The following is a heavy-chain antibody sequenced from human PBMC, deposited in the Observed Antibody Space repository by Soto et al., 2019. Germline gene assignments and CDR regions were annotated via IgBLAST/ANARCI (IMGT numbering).Heavy chain of an antibody. CDR3: ARGYSSGWYSKL. V-gene: IGHV1-69*12. CDR1: GGTFSSYA. Sequence: QVQLVQSGAEVKKPGSSVKVSCKASGGTFSSYALSWVRQAPGQGLEWMGGLIPIFGTANYEQKFQGRVTITADESTSTAYMELSSLRSEDTAVYYCARGYSSGWYSKLWGQGTLVTVSS. CDR2: LIPIFGTA. D-gene: IGHD6-19*01. J-gene: IGHJ4*02.